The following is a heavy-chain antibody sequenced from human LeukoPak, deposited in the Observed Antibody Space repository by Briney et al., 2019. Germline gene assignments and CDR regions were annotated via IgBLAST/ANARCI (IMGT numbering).Heavy chain of an antibody. Sequence: PSETLSLTCTVSGGSISSYYWSWIRQPPGKGLEWIGYIYYSGSTNYNPSLKSRVTISVDTSRNQFSLKLSSVTAADTAVYYCARLYCSSTSCYQRVNRFDPWGQGTLVTVSS. CDR1: GGSISSYY. D-gene: IGHD2-2*01. CDR2: IYYSGST. J-gene: IGHJ5*02. V-gene: IGHV4-59*08. CDR3: ARLYCSSTSCYQRVNRFDP.